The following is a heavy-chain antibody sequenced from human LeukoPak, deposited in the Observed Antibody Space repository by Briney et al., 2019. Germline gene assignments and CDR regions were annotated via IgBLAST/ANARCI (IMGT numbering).Heavy chain of an antibody. D-gene: IGHD2-2*02. J-gene: IGHJ4*02. CDR1: GFTVSSNY. V-gene: IGHV3-53*01. CDR2: IYSGGRT. Sequence: GGSLRLSCAASGFTVSSNYMTWVRQAPGKGLEWVSVIYSGGRTYYADSVKGRFTISRDNSKSTLYLQMNSLRAEDTAVYFCARDQVGGYCGSTTCYTSFNYWGQGTLVTVSS. CDR3: ARDQVGGYCGSTTCYTSFNY.